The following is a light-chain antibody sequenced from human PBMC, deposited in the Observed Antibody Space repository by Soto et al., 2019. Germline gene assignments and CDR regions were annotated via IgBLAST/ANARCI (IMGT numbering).Light chain of an antibody. J-gene: IGLJ2*01. V-gene: IGLV2-23*03. Sequence: QSVLTQPASVSGSPGQSITISCTGTSSDVGSYNLVSWYQQHPGKAPKLMIYEGSKRPSGVSNRFSGSKSGNTASLTISGLQAEDEAYYYCCSYAGSSTFLFGGGTKVTVL. CDR3: CSYAGSSTFL. CDR1: SSDVGSYNL. CDR2: EGS.